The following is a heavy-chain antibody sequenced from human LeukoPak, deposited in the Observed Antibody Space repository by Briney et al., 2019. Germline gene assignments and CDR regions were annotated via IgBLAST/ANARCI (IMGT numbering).Heavy chain of an antibody. J-gene: IGHJ4*02. D-gene: IGHD5-12*01. CDR3: ALGVATIVSRYYFDY. CDR2: ISGSGGST. Sequence: GGSLGLSCAASGFTFSSYGMSWVRQAPGKGLEWVSAISGSGGSTYYADSVKGRFTISRDNSKNTLYLQMNSLRAEDTAVYYCALGVATIVSRYYFDYWGQGTLVTVSS. CDR1: GFTFSSYG. V-gene: IGHV3-23*01.